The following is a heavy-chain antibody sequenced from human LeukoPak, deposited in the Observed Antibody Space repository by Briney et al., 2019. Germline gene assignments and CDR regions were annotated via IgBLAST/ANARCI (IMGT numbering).Heavy chain of an antibody. CDR2: ISYDGSNK. CDR3: AKDEEPRPDLYYFDY. V-gene: IGHV3-30*18. Sequence: GGSLGLSCAASGFTFSSYGMHWVRQAPGKGLEWVAVISYDGSNKYYADSVKGRFTISRDNSKNTLYLQMNSLRAEDTAVYYCAKDEEPRPDLYYFDYWGQGTLVTVSS. D-gene: IGHD1-26*01. J-gene: IGHJ4*02. CDR1: GFTFSSYG.